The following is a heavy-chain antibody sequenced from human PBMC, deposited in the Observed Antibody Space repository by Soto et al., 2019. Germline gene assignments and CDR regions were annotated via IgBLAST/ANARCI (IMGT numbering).Heavy chain of an antibody. CDR1: GYTFTSYG. Sequence: ASVKVSCKASGYTFTSYGISWVRQAPGQGLEWMGWISAYNGNTNYAQKLQGRVTMTTDTSTSTAYVELRSLRSDDTAVYYCARELNSWGGGYYFDYWGQGTLVTVSS. V-gene: IGHV1-18*04. CDR2: ISAYNGNT. D-gene: IGHD3-16*01. CDR3: ARELNSWGGGYYFDY. J-gene: IGHJ4*02.